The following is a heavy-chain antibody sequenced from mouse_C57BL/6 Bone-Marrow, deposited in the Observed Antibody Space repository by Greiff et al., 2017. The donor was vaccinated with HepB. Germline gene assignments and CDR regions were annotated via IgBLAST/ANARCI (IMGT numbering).Heavy chain of an antibody. V-gene: IGHV1-36*01. CDR2: VYPYNGGT. CDR1: GFTFTDYY. CDR3: ARRGGGSLKYFEV. J-gene: IGHJ1*03. D-gene: IGHD1-1*01. Sequence: VQLQQSGPVLVKPGPSVKISCKASGFTFTDYYMHWVKQSPGKSLEWIGLVYPYNGGTSYNQKFKGKATLTVDTSSSTAYMELNSLTSEASAVYYCARRGGGSLKYFEVWGTGTTVTVSS.